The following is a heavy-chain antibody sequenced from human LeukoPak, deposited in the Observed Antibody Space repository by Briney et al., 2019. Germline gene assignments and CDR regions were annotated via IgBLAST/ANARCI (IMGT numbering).Heavy chain of an antibody. D-gene: IGHD3-22*01. Sequence: KPSETLSLTCTVSGGSISSSSYYWGWIRQPPGKGLEWIGNIYYSGSTYYNPSLKSRVTISVDTSKNQFSLKLSSVTAADTAVYYCARDGVNYYDISGYDIWGRGTLVTVSS. J-gene: IGHJ4*02. CDR2: IYYSGST. CDR3: ARDGVNYYDISGYDI. V-gene: IGHV4-39*07. CDR1: GGSISSSSYY.